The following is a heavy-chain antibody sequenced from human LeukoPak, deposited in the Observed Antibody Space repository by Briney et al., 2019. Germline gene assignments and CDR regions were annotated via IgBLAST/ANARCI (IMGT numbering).Heavy chain of an antibody. Sequence: SGTLSLTCTVSGGSISSGDYYWSWIRQPPGKGLEWIGYIYYRGSTYYNPSLKSRVTISVDTSKNQFSLKLGSVTAADTAVYYCARDDYGDYYYYGMDVWGQGTTVTVSS. CDR3: ARDDYGDYYYYGMDV. D-gene: IGHD4-17*01. CDR2: IYYRGST. CDR1: GGSISSGDYY. J-gene: IGHJ6*02. V-gene: IGHV4-30-4*08.